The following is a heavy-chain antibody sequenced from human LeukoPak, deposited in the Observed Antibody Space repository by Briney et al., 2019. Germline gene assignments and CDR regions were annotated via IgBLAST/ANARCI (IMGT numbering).Heavy chain of an antibody. CDR3: SRDQVVGAPAGTFDY. J-gene: IGHJ4*02. CDR1: GYTFSRFG. V-gene: IGHV1-18*01. CDR2: ISGYDGIT. D-gene: IGHD1-26*01. Sequence: ASVTVSCKASGYTFSRFGIRGVRQAPGQGLEGMGWISGYDGITKYAQKFQGRVTMTTDTSTNTAFMELRSLSADDTAVYYCSRDQVVGAPAGTFDYWGQGTLVTVSS.